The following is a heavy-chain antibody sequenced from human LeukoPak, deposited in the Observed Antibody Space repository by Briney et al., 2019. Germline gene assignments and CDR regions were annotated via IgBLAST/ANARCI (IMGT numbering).Heavy chain of an antibody. J-gene: IGHJ3*02. CDR3: ARLPLYDYVWGSYHYRGAFDI. CDR1: GGSISSYY. Sequence: ASETLSLTCTVSGGSISSYYWSWIRQPPGKGLEWIGYIYYSGSTNYNPSLKSRVTISVDTSKNQFSLKLSSVTAADTAVYYCARLPLYDYVWGSYHYRGAFDIWGQGTMVTVSS. V-gene: IGHV4-59*08. CDR2: IYYSGST. D-gene: IGHD3-16*02.